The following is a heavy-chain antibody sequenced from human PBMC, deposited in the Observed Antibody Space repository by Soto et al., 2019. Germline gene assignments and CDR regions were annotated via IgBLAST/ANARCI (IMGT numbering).Heavy chain of an antibody. CDR1: GFTFSSYA. V-gene: IGHV3-23*01. J-gene: IGHJ4*02. Sequence: PGGSLRLSCEASGFTFSSYAMNWVRQAPGKGLEWISVISGSGGATYFADSVKGRFVISRDNSKNTLYLQMNSLRAEDTAIYYCAKATLRVVHPIVFDYWGQGSLVTVSS. CDR3: AKATLRVVHPIVFDY. CDR2: ISGSGGAT. D-gene: IGHD3-3*01.